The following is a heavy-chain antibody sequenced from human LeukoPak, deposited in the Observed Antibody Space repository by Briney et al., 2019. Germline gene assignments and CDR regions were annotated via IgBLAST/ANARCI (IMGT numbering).Heavy chain of an antibody. CDR3: AKGSSSSRPYYFDY. V-gene: IGHV3-23*01. Sequence: PGGSLRLSCAASGFTFSSYAMSWVRQAPGKGLEWVSAITGSGGDTYYADSVKGRSTVSRDSSKDALYLQMNSLRAEDTAVYYCAKGSSSSRPYYFDYWGQGALVTVSS. D-gene: IGHD6-6*01. J-gene: IGHJ4*02. CDR1: GFTFSSYA. CDR2: ITGSGGDT.